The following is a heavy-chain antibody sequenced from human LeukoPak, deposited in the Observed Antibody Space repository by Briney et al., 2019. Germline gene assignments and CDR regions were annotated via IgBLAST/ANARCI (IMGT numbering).Heavy chain of an antibody. J-gene: IGHJ3*02. D-gene: IGHD3-10*01. CDR2: IYYSGST. Sequence: SETLSLTCTVSGGSISSSSYYWGWIRQPPGKGLEWIGSIYYSGSTYYNPSLKSRVTISVDTSKNQFSLKLSSVTAADTAVYYCARGLLWFGEGFAFDIWGQGTMVTVSS. CDR1: GGSISSSSYY. CDR3: ARGLLWFGEGFAFDI. V-gene: IGHV4-39*07.